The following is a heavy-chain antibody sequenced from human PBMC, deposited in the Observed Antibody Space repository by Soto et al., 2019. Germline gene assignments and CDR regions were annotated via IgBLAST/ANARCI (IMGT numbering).Heavy chain of an antibody. D-gene: IGHD2-2*01. CDR1: GGTFSSYA. V-gene: IGHV1-69*01. J-gene: IGHJ6*02. CDR2: IIPIFGTA. Sequence: QVQLVQSGAAVKKPGSSVKVSCKASGGTFSSYAISWVRQAPGQGLEWMGGIIPIFGTANYAQKFQGRVTITADESTSTAYMELSSLESEDTAVYYCERDLRPPAPRLVWNYYYGMDVWGQGTTVTVSS. CDR3: ERDLRPPAPRLVWNYYYGMDV.